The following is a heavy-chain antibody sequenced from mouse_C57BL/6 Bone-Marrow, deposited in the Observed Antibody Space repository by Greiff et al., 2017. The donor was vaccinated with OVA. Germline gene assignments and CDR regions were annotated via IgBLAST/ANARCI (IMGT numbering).Heavy chain of an antibody. CDR2: IYWDDDK. J-gene: IGHJ1*03. V-gene: IGHV8-12*01. D-gene: IGHD2-5*01. Sequence: QVQLKVSGPGILQSSQTLSLTCSFSGFSLSTSGMGVSWIRQPSGKGLEWLAHIYWDDDKRYNPSLESRLTISKDTSRNQVFLKITSVDTADTATYYCARRDYSNYDWYFDVWGTGTTVTVSS. CDR1: GFSLSTSGMG. CDR3: ARRDYSNYDWYFDV.